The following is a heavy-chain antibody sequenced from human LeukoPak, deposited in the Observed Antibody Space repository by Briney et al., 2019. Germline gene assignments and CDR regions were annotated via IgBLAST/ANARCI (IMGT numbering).Heavy chain of an antibody. D-gene: IGHD2-15*01. CDR2: IYTSGST. CDR3: ARVPSNSPEGYWVSTREGAFDI. J-gene: IGHJ3*02. CDR1: GGSISSGSYY. Sequence: SQTLSLTCTVSGGSISSGSYYWSWIRQPAGKGLEWIGRIYTSGSTNYNPSLKSRVTISVDTSKNQFSLKLSSVTAADTAVYYCARVPSNSPEGYWVSTREGAFDIWGQGTMVTVSS. V-gene: IGHV4-61*02.